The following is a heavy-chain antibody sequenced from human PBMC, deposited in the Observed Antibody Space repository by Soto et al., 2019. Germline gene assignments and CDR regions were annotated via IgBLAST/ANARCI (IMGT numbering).Heavy chain of an antibody. J-gene: IGHJ4*02. Sequence: SETLSLTCTVSGGSITSGGYCWTWIRQHPVKGLEWMGHIYYSGSTSYNPSLKSRVTISIDTSKNQFPLKLTSVTAADTAVYYCARDGDYFGSGSPPLLSKWGQGTLVTVSS. CDR2: IYYSGST. V-gene: IGHV4-31*03. CDR1: GGSITSGGYC. CDR3: ARDGDYFGSGSPPLLSK. D-gene: IGHD3-10*01.